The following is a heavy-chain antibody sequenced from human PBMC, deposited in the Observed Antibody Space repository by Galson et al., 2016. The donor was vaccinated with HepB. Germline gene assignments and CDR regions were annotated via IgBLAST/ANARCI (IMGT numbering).Heavy chain of an antibody. V-gene: IGHV3-48*01. D-gene: IGHD5-18*01. Sequence: LRLSCAAPGFSFSSYSMSWVRQAPGKGLEWISHITGSGTIMYYADSVKGRFTISRDNGNNSLYLQMNSLRAEDTAVYYCARDGGYNYGFPYDYWGQGALVTVSS. CDR1: GFSFSSYS. CDR3: ARDGGYNYGFPYDY. J-gene: IGHJ4*02. CDR2: ITGSGTIM.